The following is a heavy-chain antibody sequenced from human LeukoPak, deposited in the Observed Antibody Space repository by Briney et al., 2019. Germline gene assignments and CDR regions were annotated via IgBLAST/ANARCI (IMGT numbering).Heavy chain of an antibody. V-gene: IGHV3-7*05. CDR1: GFTFSSYW. Sequence: GGSLRLSCAASGFTFSSYWMTWVRQAPGKGLEWVANIKQDGSEKYYVDSVKGRFTISRDNAKNSLYLQMISLRAEDTAVYYCARGGGNLDLYFDHWGRGTLVTVSS. J-gene: IGHJ2*01. CDR3: ARGGGNLDLYFDH. CDR2: IKQDGSEK. D-gene: IGHD4-23*01.